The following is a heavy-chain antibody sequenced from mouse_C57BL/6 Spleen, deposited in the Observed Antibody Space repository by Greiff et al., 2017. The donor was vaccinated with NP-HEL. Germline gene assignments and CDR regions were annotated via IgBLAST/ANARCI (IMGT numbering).Heavy chain of an antibody. J-gene: IGHJ4*01. CDR2: IYPSDSET. CDR3: ARRVLRNAMDY. D-gene: IGHD1-1*01. V-gene: IGHV1-61*01. CDR1: GYTFTSYW. Sequence: QVQLQQPGAELVRPGSSVKLSCKASGYTFTSYWMDWVKQRPGQGLEWIGNIYPSDSETHYNQKFKDKATLTVDKSASTAYMQLSSLTSEDSAVYYCARRVLRNAMDYWGQGTSGTVSS.